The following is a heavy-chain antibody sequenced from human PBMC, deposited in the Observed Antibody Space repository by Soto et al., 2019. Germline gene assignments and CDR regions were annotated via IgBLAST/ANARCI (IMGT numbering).Heavy chain of an antibody. CDR3: AKGNYYDSSGYYYFDY. Sequence: PXESLRLSCAASGFPFDAYVMHWVRQGPGKGLEWVSLITWDGGSTYYADSVKGRFTISRDNSENSLYLQMNSLRPEDTALYYCAKGNYYDSSGYYYFDYWGQGTLVTVSS. CDR2: ITWDGGST. D-gene: IGHD3-22*01. CDR1: GFPFDAYV. V-gene: IGHV3-43*01. J-gene: IGHJ4*02.